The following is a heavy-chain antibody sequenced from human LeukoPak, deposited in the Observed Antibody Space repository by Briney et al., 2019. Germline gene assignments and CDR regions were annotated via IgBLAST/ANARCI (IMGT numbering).Heavy chain of an antibody. CDR2: IWYDGSNK. Sequence: PGRSLRLSCAASGFTFSSYGMHWVRQAPGKGLEWVAVIWYDGSNKYYADSVKGRFTISRDNSKNMLYLQLNSLRAEDTAVYYCAKGDPPTYYDILTGQDYWGQGTLVTVSS. CDR1: GFTFSSYG. D-gene: IGHD3-9*01. V-gene: IGHV3-33*06. J-gene: IGHJ4*02. CDR3: AKGDPPTYYDILTGQDY.